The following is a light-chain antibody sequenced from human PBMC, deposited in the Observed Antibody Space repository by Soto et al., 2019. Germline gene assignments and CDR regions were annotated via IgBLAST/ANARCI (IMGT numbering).Light chain of an antibody. Sequence: QSALTQPPSASGSPGQSVTISCTGTSSDVGGYNYVSWYQQHPGKAPKLMIYEVNKRPSGVPDRFSGSKSGNTASLTVSGLQAEDEADYYCSSYAGSNNFDVVFGGGTKVTVL. J-gene: IGLJ2*01. CDR1: SSDVGGYNY. V-gene: IGLV2-8*01. CDR3: SSYAGSNNFDVV. CDR2: EVN.